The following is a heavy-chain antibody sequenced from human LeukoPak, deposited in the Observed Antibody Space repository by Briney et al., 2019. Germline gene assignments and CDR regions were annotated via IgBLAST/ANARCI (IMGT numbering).Heavy chain of an antibody. CDR3: ARDLFSYGCDF. D-gene: IGHD2/OR15-2a*01. V-gene: IGHV3-48*04. J-gene: IGHJ4*02. Sequence: PGGSLRLSCAASGFTFSAYHMDWVRQAPGKGLEWVSYISTNSGRILYADSVKGRFTISRDDAKNSLYLQLNNLRADDTAVYYCARDLFSYGCDFWGQGTLVTVSS. CDR2: ISTNSGRI. CDR1: GFTFSAYH.